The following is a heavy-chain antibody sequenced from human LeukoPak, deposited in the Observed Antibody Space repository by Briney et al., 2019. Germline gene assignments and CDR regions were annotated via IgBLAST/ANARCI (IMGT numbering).Heavy chain of an antibody. CDR2: IIPILGIA. V-gene: IGHV1-69*04. D-gene: IGHD6-13*01. CDR3: ARDPAGAAAEDNGMDV. Sequence: ASVKVSCKASGGTFSSYAISWVRQAPGQGLEWMGRIIPILGIANYAQKFQGRVTITADKSTSTAYMELSSLRSEDTAVYYCARDPAGAAAEDNGMDVWGQGTTVTVSS. J-gene: IGHJ6*02. CDR1: GGTFSSYA.